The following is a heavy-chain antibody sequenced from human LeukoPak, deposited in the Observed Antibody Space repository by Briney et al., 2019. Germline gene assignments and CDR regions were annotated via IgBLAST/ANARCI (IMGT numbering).Heavy chain of an antibody. V-gene: IGHV5-51*01. Sequence: GESLKISCKGSGYSFSSNWIGWVRQMPGKGLEWMGIIYPGDSNTRYSPSFQGQVTISADKSIRTVYLQWSSLKASDTAMYYCARRYRWELLVDYFDYWGHGTLVTVSS. CDR1: GYSFSSNW. CDR2: IYPGDSNT. J-gene: IGHJ4*01. CDR3: ARRYRWELLVDYFDY. D-gene: IGHD1-26*01.